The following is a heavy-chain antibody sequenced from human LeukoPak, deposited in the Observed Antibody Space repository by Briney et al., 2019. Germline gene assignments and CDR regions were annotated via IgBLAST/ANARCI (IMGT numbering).Heavy chain of an antibody. CDR3: ARMDSSGYYFC. CDR1: GFTFDDYA. CDR2: ISWNSGSI. J-gene: IGHJ4*02. D-gene: IGHD3-22*01. V-gene: IGHV3-9*01. Sequence: SGGSLRLSCAASGFTFDDYAMHWVRQAPGKGLEWVSGISWNSGSIGYADSVKGRFTISRDNSKNTLYLQMNSLRAEDTVVYYCARMDSSGYYFCWGQGTLVTVSS.